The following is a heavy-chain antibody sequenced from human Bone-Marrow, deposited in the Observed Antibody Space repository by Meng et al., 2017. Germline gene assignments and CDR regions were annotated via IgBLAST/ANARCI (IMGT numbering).Heavy chain of an antibody. D-gene: IGHD1-26*01. CDR3: ARSIVGAEYYYYGMDV. J-gene: IGHJ6*02. Sequence: SVKVSCKASGYTFTGYYMHWVRQAPGQGLEWMGGIIPIFGTANYAQKFQGRVTITTDESTSTAYMELSSLRSEDTAVYYCARSIVGAEYYYYGMDVWGQGTTVTVSS. CDR1: GYTFTGYY. CDR2: IIPIFGTA. V-gene: IGHV1-69*05.